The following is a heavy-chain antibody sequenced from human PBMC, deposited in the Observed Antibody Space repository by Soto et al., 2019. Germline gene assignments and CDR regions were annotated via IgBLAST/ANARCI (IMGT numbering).Heavy chain of an antibody. CDR1: GFTFSKYA. V-gene: IGHV3-23*01. D-gene: IGHD2-15*01. CDR2: ISANGGIT. Sequence: EVQLLESGGGLVKPGGSLRLSCAASGFTFSKYAMSWVRLAPGKGLEWVSSISANGGITDYADSVKGRFTISRDNFQNFLSLQMDSLRGDDTALYFCAKDKYTDSVRKVWFFDYWGRGTLVTVSS. CDR3: AKDKYTDSVRKVWFFDY. J-gene: IGHJ2*01.